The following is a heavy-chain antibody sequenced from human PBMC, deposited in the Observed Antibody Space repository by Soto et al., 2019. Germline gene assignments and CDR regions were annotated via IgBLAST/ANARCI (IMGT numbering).Heavy chain of an antibody. V-gene: IGHV3-33*01. CDR3: VRDALELALKVVAFGS. J-gene: IGHJ4*02. CDR1: GFTFSRYA. CDR2: LWHDGSKT. D-gene: IGHD2-15*01. Sequence: QGQLVESGGGVVQPGRSLRLSCVASGFTFSRYAMHWVRQPPGKGLEWVAALWHDGSKTYYADSVKGRFTISRDNAKNTVSLELNSLRAADTAAYYCVRDALELALKVVAFGSWGQGTLVTVSS.